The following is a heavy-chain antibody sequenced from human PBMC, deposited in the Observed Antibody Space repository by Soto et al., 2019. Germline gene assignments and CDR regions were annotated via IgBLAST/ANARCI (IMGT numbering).Heavy chain of an antibody. CDR3: ACLRGKRGSPIDY. Sequence: SETLSLTCIISGDSTSNYYWSWIRQSPGKGLEWIGYISYSGNTNYNPSLKSRVTISVDTSKDQPFLKVTSVTAADTAMYYCACLRGKRGSPIDYWGQGTQVTVSS. CDR1: GDSTSNYY. V-gene: IGHV4-59*01. D-gene: IGHD2-15*01. CDR2: ISYSGNT. J-gene: IGHJ4*02.